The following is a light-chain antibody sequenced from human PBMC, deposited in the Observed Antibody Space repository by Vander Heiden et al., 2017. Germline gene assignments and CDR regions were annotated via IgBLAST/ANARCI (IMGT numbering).Light chain of an antibody. J-gene: IGKJ4*01. CDR2: GAS. CDR1: QSVRSNY. Sequence: EIVLTQSPGTLSLSPGERATLSCRASQSVRSNYLAWYQHKPGQAPRLLIYGASSRATGIPDRFSGSGSGTDFTLTISRLEPEDFAVYFCQQYGTSPPTTFGGGTKVEIK. V-gene: IGKV3-20*01. CDR3: QQYGTSPPTT.